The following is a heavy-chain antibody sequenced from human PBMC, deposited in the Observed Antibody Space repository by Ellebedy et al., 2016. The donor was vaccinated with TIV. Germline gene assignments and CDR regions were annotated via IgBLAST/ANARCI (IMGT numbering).Heavy chain of an antibody. Sequence: SETLSLXCTVSGGSMSRYYWSWIRQSPGKGLEWIGYIFYSGTTQYNPSLRSRVTISVDTSKNQFSLKLNSVTAADTAVYYCARDPRLRYFDFWGQGTLVTVSS. D-gene: IGHD3-9*01. CDR3: ARDPRLRYFDF. V-gene: IGHV4-59*13. CDR1: GGSMSRYY. CDR2: IFYSGTT. J-gene: IGHJ4*02.